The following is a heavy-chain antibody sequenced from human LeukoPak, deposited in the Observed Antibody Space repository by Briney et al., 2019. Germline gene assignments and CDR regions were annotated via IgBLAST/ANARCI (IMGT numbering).Heavy chain of an antibody. V-gene: IGHV3-23*01. CDR2: LSGSGGTI. J-gene: IGHJ6*02. CDR3: ANLAVTTSYYYYGMDV. CDR1: GFTFNRHA. D-gene: IGHD4-17*01. Sequence: GGSLRLSCAASGFTFNRHAMSWVRQAPGKGLEWVSALSGSGGTIDYADSVKGRFTISRDNSKNTLYLQMNSLRAEDTAVYYCANLAVTTSYYYYGMDVWGQGTTVTVSS.